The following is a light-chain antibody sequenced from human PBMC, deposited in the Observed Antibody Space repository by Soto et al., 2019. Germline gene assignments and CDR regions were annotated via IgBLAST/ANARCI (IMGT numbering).Light chain of an antibody. CDR1: QSVSSN. CDR3: QQYNVWPLT. J-gene: IGKJ4*01. V-gene: IGKV3-15*01. CDR2: VAS. Sequence: EIVMTQSPATLSVSPWERATLSCRASQSVSSNLAWYQQKPGQTPKLLIYVASTRATGIPARFSGSGSGTEFTPTISILQSEDFAVYYCQQYNVWPLTFGGGTKVEF.